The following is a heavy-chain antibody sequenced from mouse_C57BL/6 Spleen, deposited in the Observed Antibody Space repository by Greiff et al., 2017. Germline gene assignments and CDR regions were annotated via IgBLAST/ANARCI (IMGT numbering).Heavy chain of an antibody. CDR1: GYSFTDYN. Sequence: EVQLKESGPELVKPGASVKISCKASGYSFTDYNMNWVKQSNGKSLEWIGVINPNYGTTSYNQKFKGKATLTVDQSSSTAYMQLNSLTSEDSAVYYCARSEGKWLLQYFDVWGTGTTVTVSS. CDR2: INPNYGTT. J-gene: IGHJ1*03. CDR3: ARSEGKWLLQYFDV. D-gene: IGHD2-3*01. V-gene: IGHV1-39*01.